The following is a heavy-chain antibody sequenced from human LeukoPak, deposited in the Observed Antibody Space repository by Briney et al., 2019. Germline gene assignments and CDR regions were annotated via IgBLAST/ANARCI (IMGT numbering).Heavy chain of an antibody. J-gene: IGHJ4*02. V-gene: IGHV3-66*02. Sequence: GGSLRLSCAASGFTFSSYAITWVRQAPGKGLEWVSVIYSGGRTYYADSVKGRFTISRDNSKNTLYLQMNSLRAEDTAVYYCARLNGYDISGYLDYWGQGTLVTVSS. CDR2: IYSGGRT. D-gene: IGHD3-22*01. CDR3: ARLNGYDISGYLDY. CDR1: GFTFSSYA.